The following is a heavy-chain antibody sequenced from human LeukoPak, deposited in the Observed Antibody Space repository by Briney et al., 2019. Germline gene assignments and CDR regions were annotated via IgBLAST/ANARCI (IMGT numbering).Heavy chain of an antibody. CDR3: AHRLLGSGWYRAFDY. V-gene: IGHV2-5*01. J-gene: IGHJ4*02. CDR2: IYWNGDK. D-gene: IGHD6-19*01. Sequence: SGPTLVNPTQTLTLTCTFSGFSLSTSAVGVGWIRQPPGKALEWLALIYWNGDKRYNPSLKSRLTITKDTSKNQVVLTMTNMDPADTATYYCAHRLLGSGWYRAFDYWGQGTLVTVSS. CDR1: GFSLSTSAVG.